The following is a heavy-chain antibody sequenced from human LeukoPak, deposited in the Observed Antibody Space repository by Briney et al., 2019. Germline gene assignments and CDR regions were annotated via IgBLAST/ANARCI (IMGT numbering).Heavy chain of an antibody. J-gene: IGHJ4*02. CDR3: AREASRHYFDY. CDR2: IKQDGSEK. D-gene: IGHD6-25*01. Sequence: GGSLRLSCAASGFTFSSYWMSWVRQAPGKGLEWVANIKQDGSEKYYVDSVKGRFTNSRDNAKNSLYLQMNSLRAEDTAVYYCAREASRHYFDYWGQGTLVTVSS. CDR1: GFTFSSYW. V-gene: IGHV3-7*01.